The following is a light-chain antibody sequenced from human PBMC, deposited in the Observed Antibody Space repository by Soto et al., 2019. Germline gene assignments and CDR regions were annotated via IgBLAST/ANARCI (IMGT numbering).Light chain of an antibody. J-gene: IGKJ3*01. CDR3: QQTHTFPLT. Sequence: IQMTQSPSTLSSSVGDRDTITCRASQSISNKLAWYQQKAGKAPKVLIYDASTLESGVPSRFSGSGSGTDCTLTISSLHTEDGTTYYCQQTHTFPLTFGPGTKVDIK. CDR2: DAS. V-gene: IGKV1-5*01. CDR1: QSISNK.